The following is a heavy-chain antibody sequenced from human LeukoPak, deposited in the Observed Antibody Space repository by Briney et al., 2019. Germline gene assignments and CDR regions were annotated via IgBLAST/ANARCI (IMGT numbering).Heavy chain of an antibody. CDR1: GYTFFLYG. CDR3: ARDYYYDSSEYYRPGLIFDY. CDR2: ISDYNGNT. Sequence: ASVTLSCTVSGYTFFLYGISWVRQAPGQGIEWMGWISDYNGNTNYAQKLQGRVTMTTDTSTSTAYMELRSLRSDDTAVYYCARDYYYDSSEYYRPGLIFDYWGQGTLVTVSS. V-gene: IGHV1-18*01. J-gene: IGHJ4*02. D-gene: IGHD3-22*01.